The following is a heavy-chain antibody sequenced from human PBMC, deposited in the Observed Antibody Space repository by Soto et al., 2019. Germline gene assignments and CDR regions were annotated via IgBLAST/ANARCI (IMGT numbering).Heavy chain of an antibody. V-gene: IGHV3-23*01. CDR3: AKVQFSSPPSKITGSTKYVRAV. Sequence: GGSLRLSCAASGFTFSSYAMTWVRQAPGKGLEWVSGLSGSGGSTYYADSVKGRFTISRDNSKKTLYLQMNSLRAEDTAVYYCAKVQFSSPPSKITGSTKYVRAVWGQRTTDPVPS. J-gene: IGHJ6*01. CDR2: LSGSGGST. D-gene: IGHD1-20*01. CDR1: GFTFSSYA.